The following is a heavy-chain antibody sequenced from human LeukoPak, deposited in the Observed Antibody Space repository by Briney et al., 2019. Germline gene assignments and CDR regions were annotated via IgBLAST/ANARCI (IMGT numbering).Heavy chain of an antibody. V-gene: IGHV3-9*01. Sequence: GGSLRLSCAASGFTFDVYAMHWVRQAPGKGLEWVSGISWNSGSIGYADSVKGRFTISRDNAKNSLYLQMNSLRAEDTAVYYCARESSDYQFAGVWGQGALVTVSS. CDR2: ISWNSGSI. CDR1: GFTFDVYA. D-gene: IGHD4-11*01. CDR3: ARESSDYQFAGV. J-gene: IGHJ4*02.